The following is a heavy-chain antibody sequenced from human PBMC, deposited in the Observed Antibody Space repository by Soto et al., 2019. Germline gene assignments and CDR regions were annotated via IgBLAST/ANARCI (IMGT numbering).Heavy chain of an antibody. D-gene: IGHD3-22*01. Sequence: EVQLVESGGGLVPPGGSLRLSCSASGFSISGYALNWVRQAPGKGPEWVSYISSSSSAIDYAGSVKGRFSISRDNGKNSLYLQMNSLRAEDTAVYYCARDQSRGSNFYYYMDVWGKGTTVTVSS. J-gene: IGHJ6*03. V-gene: IGHV3-48*01. CDR3: ARDQSRGSNFYYYMDV. CDR2: ISSSSSAI. CDR1: GFSISGYA.